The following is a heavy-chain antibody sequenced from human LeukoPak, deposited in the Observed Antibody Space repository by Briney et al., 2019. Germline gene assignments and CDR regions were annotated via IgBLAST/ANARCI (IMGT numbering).Heavy chain of an antibody. J-gene: IGHJ4*02. V-gene: IGHV5-51*01. CDR1: GYSSTSYW. CDR3: ARVGSGNSVVLSY. D-gene: IGHD4-23*01. CDR2: IYPGDSDT. Sequence: GESLKISCKGSGYSSTSYWIGWVRQMPGKGLEWMGIIYPGDSDTRYSPSFQGRVTISADKSISTAYLQWSSLKASDTAMYNCARVGSGNSVVLSYWGQGTLVTVSS.